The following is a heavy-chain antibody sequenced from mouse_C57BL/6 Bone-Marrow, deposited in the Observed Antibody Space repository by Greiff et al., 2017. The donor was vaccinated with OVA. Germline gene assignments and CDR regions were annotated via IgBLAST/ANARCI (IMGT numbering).Heavy chain of an antibody. J-gene: IGHJ2*01. D-gene: IGHD2-3*01. CDR2: ISDGGSYT. CDR1: GFTFSSYA. V-gene: IGHV5-4*01. Sequence: EVMLVESGGGLVKPGGSLKLSCAASGFTFSSYAMSWVRQTPEKRLEWVATISDGGSYTYYPDNVKGRFTISRDNAKNNLYLQMSHLKSEDTAMYYCARDSPYDYFDYWGQGTTLTVSS. CDR3: ARDSPYDYFDY.